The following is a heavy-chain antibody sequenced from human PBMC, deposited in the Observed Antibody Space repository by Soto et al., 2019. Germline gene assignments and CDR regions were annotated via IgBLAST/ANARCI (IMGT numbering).Heavy chain of an antibody. J-gene: IGHJ6*02. CDR3: ARDAPGEYGFWSGLGYYYYGMDV. CDR1: GYTFTGYY. V-gene: IGHV1-2*02. CDR2: INPNSGGT. D-gene: IGHD3-3*01. Sequence: GASVKVSCKASGYTFTGYYMHWVRQAPGQGLEWMGWINPNSGGTNYAQKFQGRVTMTRDTSISTAYMEPSRLRSDDTAVYYCARDAPGEYGFWSGLGYYYYGMDVWGQGTTVTVSS.